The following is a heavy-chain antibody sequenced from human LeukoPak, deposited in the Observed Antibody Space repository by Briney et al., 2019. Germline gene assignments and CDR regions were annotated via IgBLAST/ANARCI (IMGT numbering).Heavy chain of an antibody. CDR2: IETVGNT. CDR1: GFTFTSYD. Sequence: PGGSLRLSCAASGFTFTSYDMHWVRQATGKGLEWVSAIETVGNTYYSGSVEGRFTISRDDVKNSLYLHMNSLRDGDTAVYYCIRIRTREHQCGMDVWGQGTTVTVSS. V-gene: IGHV3-13*01. D-gene: IGHD1-26*01. CDR3: IRIRTREHQCGMDV. J-gene: IGHJ6*02.